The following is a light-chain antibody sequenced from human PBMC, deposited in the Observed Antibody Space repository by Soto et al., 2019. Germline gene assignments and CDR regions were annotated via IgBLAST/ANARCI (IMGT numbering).Light chain of an antibody. CDR2: EGS. CDR1: SSYVGSYKF. Sequence: QSALTQPASVSGSPGQSITISCTGTSSYVGSYKFVSWYQQHPGKAPKLMIYEGSKRPSGVSNRFSGSKSGNTASLTISGLQAEDEADYYCCSYAGSSTLVFGGGTQLTVL. CDR3: CSYAGSSTLV. V-gene: IGLV2-23*01. J-gene: IGLJ2*01.